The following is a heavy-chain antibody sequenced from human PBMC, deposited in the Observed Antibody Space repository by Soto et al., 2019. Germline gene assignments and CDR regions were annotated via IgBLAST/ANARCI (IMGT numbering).Heavy chain of an antibody. J-gene: IGHJ4*02. Sequence: GGSLRLSCTTSGFTFGDYALSWVRQAPGKGLEWVGFIRRNAYGGTTDYATSVKGRFTISRDDSKSIAYLQMNSLRTEDTALYYCTRASSLDFDFWGQGTLVTVSS. V-gene: IGHV3-49*04. CDR2: IRRNAYGGTT. CDR3: TRASSLDFDF. CDR1: GFTFGDYA. D-gene: IGHD3-16*01.